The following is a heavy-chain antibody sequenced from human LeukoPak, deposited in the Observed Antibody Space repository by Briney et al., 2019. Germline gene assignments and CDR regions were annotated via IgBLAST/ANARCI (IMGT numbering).Heavy chain of an antibody. CDR1: GFTFSESW. V-gene: IGHV3-7*01. Sequence: PGGTLRLSCAASGFTFSESWMSWVRQAPGNGLEWVANINHEGGDICYVDSVKGRFTISRDNAKNSLYLQMSSLTAEDTAIYYCATYINWVAGDVWGQGTTVTVSS. J-gene: IGHJ6*02. CDR2: INHEGGDI. D-gene: IGHD1-1*01. CDR3: ATYINWVAGDV.